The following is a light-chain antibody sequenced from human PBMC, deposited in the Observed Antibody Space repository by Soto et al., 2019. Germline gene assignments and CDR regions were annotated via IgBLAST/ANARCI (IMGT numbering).Light chain of an antibody. J-gene: IGKJ1*01. CDR3: QQYDTYRT. V-gene: IGKV1-5*03. CDR1: QRISRY. CDR2: LAS. Sequence: DIQMTQSPSTLSASVGDRVTITCRASQRISRYLAWYQQKPGKAPKLLIYLASSLESGVPSRFSGSASGTEFTLNISSLQPDDFTTYYCQQYDTYRTFGQGTRVEIK.